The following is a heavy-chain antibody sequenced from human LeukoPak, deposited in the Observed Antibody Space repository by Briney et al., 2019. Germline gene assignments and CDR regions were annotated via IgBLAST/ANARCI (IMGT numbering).Heavy chain of an antibody. V-gene: IGHV4-59*01. Sequence: SETLSLTCTVSGASITSYYWSWSRQPPGRGLEWIGYISYRGSTNYSPSLKSRVTISVDTSRNQLSLKLSSVTAADTAVYYCARATYYYDSSGYYYLYYFDYWGQGTLVTVSS. D-gene: IGHD3-22*01. J-gene: IGHJ4*02. CDR2: ISYRGST. CDR1: GASITSYY. CDR3: ARATYYYDSSGYYYLYYFDY.